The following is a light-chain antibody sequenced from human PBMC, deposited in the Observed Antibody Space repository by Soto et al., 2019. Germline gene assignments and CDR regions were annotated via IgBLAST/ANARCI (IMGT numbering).Light chain of an antibody. Sequence: QSALTQPRSVSGSPGQSVTISCTGTSSDVGGYNYVSWYQQHPGKAPKLMIYHVSKRPPGVPDRFSGSKSGNTASLTISVLLAEDEADYYCCSDAGSYTVVFGGGTK. V-gene: IGLV2-11*01. J-gene: IGLJ2*01. CDR3: CSDAGSYTVV. CDR2: HVS. CDR1: SSDVGGYNY.